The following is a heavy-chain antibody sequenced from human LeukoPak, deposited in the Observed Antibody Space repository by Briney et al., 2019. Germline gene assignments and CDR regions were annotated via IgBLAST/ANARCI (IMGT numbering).Heavy chain of an antibody. Sequence: SETLSLTCTVSGVSISSSNSYWSWIRQPPGKGLEWIGEINHSGSTNYNPSLKSRVTISVDTSKDQFSLKLSSVTAADTAVYYCARTRERWLRFHDYWGQGTLVTVSS. CDR1: GVSISSSNSY. CDR2: INHSGST. J-gene: IGHJ4*02. CDR3: ARTRERWLRFHDY. D-gene: IGHD5-12*01. V-gene: IGHV4-39*07.